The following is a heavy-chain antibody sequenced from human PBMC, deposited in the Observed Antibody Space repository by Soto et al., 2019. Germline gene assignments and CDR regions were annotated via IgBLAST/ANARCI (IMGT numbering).Heavy chain of an antibody. V-gene: IGHV4-39*01. D-gene: IGHD2-2*01. Sequence: KASETLSLTCNVSGGSVSSTSYYWGWIRQSPGKGLEWIANIYFNGNTYYNPSLKSRVTISLDTSKNQFSLNLTSVTAADTAVYYCTRQYLGCFDPWGQGTLVTVSS. J-gene: IGHJ5*02. CDR3: TRQYLGCFDP. CDR2: IYFNGNT. CDR1: GGSVSSTSYY.